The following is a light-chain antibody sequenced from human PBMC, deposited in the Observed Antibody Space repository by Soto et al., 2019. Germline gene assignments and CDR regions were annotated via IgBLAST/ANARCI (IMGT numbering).Light chain of an antibody. CDR1: QSIVIY. J-gene: IGKJ1*01. CDR2: AAS. V-gene: IGKV1-39*01. CDR3: QQSYTTPT. Sequence: DIQLTQSPSSLSASIGDRVTIACRASQSIVIYLNWYQHKAGKAPKLLISAASNLQSGVPSRFSGSGSGTDFTLTISSLQLEDFATYYCQQSYTTPTFGQGTKVEI.